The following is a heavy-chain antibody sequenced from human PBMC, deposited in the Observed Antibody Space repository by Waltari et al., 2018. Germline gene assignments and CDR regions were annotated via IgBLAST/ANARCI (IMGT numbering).Heavy chain of an antibody. Sequence: QVQLVQSGAEVKKPGASVKVSCKASGYTFTGYYMHWVRQAPGQGLEWMGWINPNSGGTNYAQKFQGRVTMTRDTSISTAYMELSRLRSDDTAVYYCARGRATTVVKNPGSVDYWGQGTLVTVSS. CDR2: INPNSGGT. CDR3: ARGRATTVVKNPGSVDY. D-gene: IGHD4-17*01. CDR1: GYTFTGYY. V-gene: IGHV1-2*02. J-gene: IGHJ4*02.